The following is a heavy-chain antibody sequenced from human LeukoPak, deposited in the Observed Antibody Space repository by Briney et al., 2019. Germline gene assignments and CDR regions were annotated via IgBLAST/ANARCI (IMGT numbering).Heavy chain of an antibody. CDR3: ARDRKAAAGTGWFDP. J-gene: IGHJ5*02. CDR2: INPNSGGT. D-gene: IGHD6-13*01. V-gene: IGHV1-2*02. Sequence: ASVKVSCKASGYTFTGYYMHWVRQAPGQGLEWMGWINPNSGGTNYAQKFQGRVTMTRDTSISTAYMELSRLRSDDTAVYYCARDRKAAAGTGWFDPWGQGTLVTVSS. CDR1: GYTFTGYY.